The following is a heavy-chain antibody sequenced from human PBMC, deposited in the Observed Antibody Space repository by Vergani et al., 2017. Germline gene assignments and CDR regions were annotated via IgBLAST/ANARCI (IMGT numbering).Heavy chain of an antibody. J-gene: IGHJ4*02. CDR1: GFTFSSYG. D-gene: IGHD4-17*01. CDR2: IWYDGSNK. V-gene: IGHV3-33*01. Sequence: QVQLVESGGGVVQPGRSLRLSCAASGFTFSSYGMHWVRQAPGKGLEWVAVIWYDGSNKYYADSVKGGFTISRDNSKNTLYRQRNGLRAEDTAVYYCARDGARTADYGEYHFDYWGQGTLVSVSS. CDR3: ARDGARTADYGEYHFDY.